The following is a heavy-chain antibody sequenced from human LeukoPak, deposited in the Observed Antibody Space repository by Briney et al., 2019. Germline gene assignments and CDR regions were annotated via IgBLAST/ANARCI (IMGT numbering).Heavy chain of an antibody. CDR2: IYYSGST. D-gene: IGHD2-21*01. CDR3: AREAPRTYCGGDCYLDYYMDV. CDR1: GGSVSSGSYY. V-gene: IGHV4-61*01. Sequence: SETLSLTCTVSGGSVSSGSYYWSWIRQPPGKGLEWIGYIYYSGSTSYNPSLKSRVTISVDTSKNQFSLKLSSVTAADTAVYYCAREAPRTYCGGDCYLDYYMDVWGKGTTVTVSS. J-gene: IGHJ6*03.